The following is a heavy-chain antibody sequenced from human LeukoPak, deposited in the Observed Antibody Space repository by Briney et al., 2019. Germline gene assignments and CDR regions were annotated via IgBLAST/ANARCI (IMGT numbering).Heavy chain of an antibody. CDR1: GGSISSGGYY. D-gene: IGHD2-2*01. CDR2: IYYSGST. CDR3: AREGPSSPDAFDI. Sequence: SQTLSLTCTVSGGSISSGGYYWGWVRQHPGRGLEWIGYIYYSGSTYYNPSLKSRVTISVDTSKNQFSLKLSSVTAADTAVYYCAREGPSSPDAFDIWGQGTMVTVSS. V-gene: IGHV4-31*03. J-gene: IGHJ3*02.